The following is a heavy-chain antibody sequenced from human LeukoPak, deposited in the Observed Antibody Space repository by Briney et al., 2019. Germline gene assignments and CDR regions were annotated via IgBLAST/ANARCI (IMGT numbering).Heavy chain of an antibody. V-gene: IGHV4-59*08. J-gene: IGHJ6*02. Sequence: SETLSLTCTVSGGSISNYYWNWIRQPPGKGLEWIGYIYYSGSTNYNPSPKSRVTISVDTSKNQFSLKLSSVTAADTAVYYCARRMGIAVAGYYYYGMDVWGQGTTVTVSS. CDR3: ARRMGIAVAGYYYYGMDV. CDR2: IYYSGST. D-gene: IGHD6-19*01. CDR1: GGSISNYY.